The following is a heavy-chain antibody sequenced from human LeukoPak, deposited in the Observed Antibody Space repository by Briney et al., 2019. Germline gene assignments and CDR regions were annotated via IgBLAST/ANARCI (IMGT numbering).Heavy chain of an antibody. V-gene: IGHV4-59*01. CDR1: GGSISSFY. CDR2: ISYSGST. CDR3: AAVVRGVIIK. Sequence: PSETLSLTCTVSGGSISSFYWSWIRHPPGKGLEWIGFISYSGSTNYNPSLKSRVTISVDTSKNQFSLKLSSVTAADTAVYYCAAVVRGVIIKGGQGTLVTVSS. J-gene: IGHJ4*02. D-gene: IGHD3-10*01.